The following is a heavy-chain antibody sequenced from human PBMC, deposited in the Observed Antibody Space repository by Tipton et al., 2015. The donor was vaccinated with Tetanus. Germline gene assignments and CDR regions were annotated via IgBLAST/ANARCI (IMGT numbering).Heavy chain of an antibody. Sequence: TLSLTCVVSGYSISSGYYWGWIRQPPGKGPEWIASIYRSGSASYSPPLKSRVPISVDTSKTQFSLTLSSLTAADTAVYYCARVPPLATVYFDYWGQGTLVTVSS. V-gene: IGHV4-38-2*01. CDR1: GYSISSGYY. J-gene: IGHJ4*02. CDR3: ARVPPLATVYFDY. CDR2: IYRSGSA. D-gene: IGHD5-24*01.